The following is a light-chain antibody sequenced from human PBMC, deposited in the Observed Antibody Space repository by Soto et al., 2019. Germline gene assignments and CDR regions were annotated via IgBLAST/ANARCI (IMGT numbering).Light chain of an antibody. Sequence: QSVLTQPRSVSVSPGQSVTISCTGTSSDVGGYNYVSRYLQHPGKAPKVMIYDVSKRPSGVPDRFSGSKSGNTASLTISGLQSEDEADYYCCSFAGNYIYVFGTGTKVTVL. J-gene: IGLJ1*01. CDR2: DVS. V-gene: IGLV2-11*01. CDR1: SSDVGGYNY. CDR3: CSFAGNYIYV.